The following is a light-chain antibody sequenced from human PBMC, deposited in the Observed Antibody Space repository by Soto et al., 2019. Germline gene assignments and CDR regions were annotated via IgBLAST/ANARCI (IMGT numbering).Light chain of an antibody. Sequence: QLVLTQSPSASASLGASVKLTCTLSSGHSNYAIAWHQQQPEKGPRYLMKLNNDGSHSKGDGIPDRFSGSSSGAERYLTISSLQSEDEADCYCQTWGTGIVIFGGGTKLTVL. V-gene: IGLV4-69*01. CDR3: QTWGTGIVI. CDR2: LNNDGSH. J-gene: IGLJ2*01. CDR1: SGHSNYA.